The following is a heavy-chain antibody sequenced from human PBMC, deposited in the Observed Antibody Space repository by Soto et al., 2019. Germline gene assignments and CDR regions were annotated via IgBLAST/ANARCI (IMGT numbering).Heavy chain of an antibody. CDR1: GGSMSSYY. CDR3: ARDLAAAGTPLFDF. V-gene: IGHV4-59*01. J-gene: IGHJ4*02. D-gene: IGHD6-13*01. Sequence: PSETLSLTCTVSGGSMSSYYWSWIRQPPGKGLEWIGYIYYSGNTNYNPSLKSRVTISVDTSEKQLSLKLSSVTAADTAVYYCARDLAAAGTPLFDFWGQGTLVTVSS. CDR2: IYYSGNT.